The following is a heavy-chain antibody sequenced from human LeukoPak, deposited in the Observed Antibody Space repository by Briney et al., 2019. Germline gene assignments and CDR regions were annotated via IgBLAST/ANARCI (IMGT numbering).Heavy chain of an antibody. D-gene: IGHD1-26*01. V-gene: IGHV1-69*13. Sequence: SVNVSCKASGGTFSSYAISWVRQAPGQGLEWMGGIIPIFGTANYAQKFQGRVTITADESTSTAYMELSSLRSEDTAVYYCAREAVGATDAFDIWGQGTMVTVSS. J-gene: IGHJ3*02. CDR2: IIPIFGTA. CDR3: AREAVGATDAFDI. CDR1: GGTFSSYA.